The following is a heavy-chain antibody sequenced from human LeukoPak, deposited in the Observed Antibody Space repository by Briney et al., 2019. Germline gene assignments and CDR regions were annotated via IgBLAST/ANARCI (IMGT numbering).Heavy chain of an antibody. V-gene: IGHV4-38-2*02. J-gene: IGHJ3*02. CDR2: LSQSGTT. CDR3: ARSSSNWQNDAFDI. Sequence: ASETLSLTCTVSGYSISSGYYWGWIRQPPGKGLEWIGSLSQSGTTYYNPSLMSRVTISVDTSKNQFSLNVTSVTAADTAVYYCARSSSNWQNDAFDIWGQGTMVTVSS. D-gene: IGHD6-13*01. CDR1: GYSISSGYY.